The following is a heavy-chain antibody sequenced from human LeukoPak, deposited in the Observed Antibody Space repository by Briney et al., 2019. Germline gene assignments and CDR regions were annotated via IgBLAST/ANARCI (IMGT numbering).Heavy chain of an antibody. J-gene: IGHJ4*02. V-gene: IGHV4-34*01. CDR3: ARGRGSSWPIDY. Sequence: PSETLSLTCAVYGGSFSGYCWSWIRQPPGKGLEWIGEINHSGSTNYNPSLKSRVTISVDTSKNQFSLKLSSVTAADTAVYYCARGRGSSWPIDYWAREPWSPSPQ. D-gene: IGHD6-13*01. CDR1: GGSFSGYC. CDR2: INHSGST.